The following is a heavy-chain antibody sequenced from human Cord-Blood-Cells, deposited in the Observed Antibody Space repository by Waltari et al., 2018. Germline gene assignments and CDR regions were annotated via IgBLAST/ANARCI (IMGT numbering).Heavy chain of an antibody. D-gene: IGHD1-26*01. J-gene: IGHJ6*03. V-gene: IGHV4-34*01. CDR3: ARVGAPVYMDV. CDR2: INQSGRP. Sequence: QVQLQQWGAGLLKPSETLSLTCAVYGGSFSGYYWSWIRQPPGKGLEWIGEINQSGRPNYTPSRKSRVTISVDTSKNQFSRKLSSVTAADTTVYYCARVGAPVYMDVWGKGTTVTVSS. CDR1: GGSFSGYY.